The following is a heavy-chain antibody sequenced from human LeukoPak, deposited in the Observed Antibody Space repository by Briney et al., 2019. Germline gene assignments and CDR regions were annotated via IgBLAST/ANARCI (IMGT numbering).Heavy chain of an antibody. CDR1: GYTFTSYG. CDR3: TRETSSRYFDY. CDR2: MNPNSGRT. V-gene: IGHV1-8*03. Sequence: APVKVSCKASGYTFTSYGISWVRQAPGQGLEWMGWMNPNSGRTGYAQNFQGRITITRNTSISTAYMELSSLRSEDTAVYYCTRETSSRYFDYWGQGTLVTVSS. J-gene: IGHJ4*02.